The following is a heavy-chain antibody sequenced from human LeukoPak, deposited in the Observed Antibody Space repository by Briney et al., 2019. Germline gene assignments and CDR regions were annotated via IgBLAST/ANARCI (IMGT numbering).Heavy chain of an antibody. CDR2: ISSSSSYI. Sequence: GGSLRLSCAASGFTSSSYSMNWVRQAPGKGLEWVSSISSSSSYIYYADSVKGRFTISRDNAKNSLYLQMNSLRAEDTAVYYCARGPRRDGYNLNYWGQGTLVTVSS. V-gene: IGHV3-21*01. J-gene: IGHJ4*02. D-gene: IGHD5-24*01. CDR1: GFTSSSYS. CDR3: ARGPRRDGYNLNY.